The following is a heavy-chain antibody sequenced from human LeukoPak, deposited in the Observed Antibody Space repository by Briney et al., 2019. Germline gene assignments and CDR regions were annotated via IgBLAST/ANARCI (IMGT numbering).Heavy chain of an antibody. D-gene: IGHD6-13*01. CDR1: GFIFSNYG. CDR2: IKQDGSEK. CDR3: ARDRWYVGYFDY. Sequence: GGSLRLSCAASGFIFSNYGMNWVRQAPGKGLEWVANIKQDGSEKYYVDSVKGRFTISRDNAKNSLYVQMNSLRAEGTAVYYCARDRWYVGYFDYWGQGTLVTVSS. J-gene: IGHJ4*02. V-gene: IGHV3-7*01.